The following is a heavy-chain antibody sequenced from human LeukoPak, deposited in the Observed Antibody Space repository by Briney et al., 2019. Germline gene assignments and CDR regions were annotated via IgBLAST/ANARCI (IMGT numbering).Heavy chain of an antibody. Sequence: GGSLRLSCAASRFTFSTYWMHWVRQAPGKGLVWVSRINSDGSSTGYADSVKGRFTISRDNAKNSLYLQMNSLRAEDTAVYYCASGSQGELLLGDYWGQGTLVTVSS. CDR1: RFTFSTYW. V-gene: IGHV3-74*01. D-gene: IGHD3-10*01. J-gene: IGHJ4*02. CDR3: ASGSQGELLLGDY. CDR2: INSDGSST.